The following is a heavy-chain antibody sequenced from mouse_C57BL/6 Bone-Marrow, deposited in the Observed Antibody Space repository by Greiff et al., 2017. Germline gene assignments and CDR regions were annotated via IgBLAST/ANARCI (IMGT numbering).Heavy chain of an antibody. CDR3: ARGVLWSLNVFAY. V-gene: IGHV5-17*01. J-gene: IGHJ3*01. Sequence: EVMLVESGGGLVKPGGSLKLSCAASGFTFSDYGMHWVRQAPEKGLEWVAYISSGSSTIYYADTVKGRFTISRDNAKNTLFLQMTSLRSEDTAMYYYARGVLWSLNVFAYWGQGTLVTVSA. CDR2: ISSGSSTI. D-gene: IGHD1-1*02. CDR1: GFTFSDYG.